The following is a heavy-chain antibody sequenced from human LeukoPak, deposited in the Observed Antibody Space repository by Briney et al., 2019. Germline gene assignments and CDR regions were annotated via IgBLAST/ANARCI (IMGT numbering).Heavy chain of an antibody. V-gene: IGHV1-18*01. J-gene: IGHJ4*02. CDR3: ARGGEHCSSTSCSSRGFDY. CDR1: GYTFTSYG. CDR2: ISAYNGNT. D-gene: IGHD2-2*01. Sequence: ASVKVSCKASGYTFTSYGISWVRQAPGQGLEWMGWISAYNGNTNYAQKLQGRVTMTTDTSTSTAYMELRSLRSEDTAVYYCARGGEHCSSTSCSSRGFDYWGQGTLVTVSS.